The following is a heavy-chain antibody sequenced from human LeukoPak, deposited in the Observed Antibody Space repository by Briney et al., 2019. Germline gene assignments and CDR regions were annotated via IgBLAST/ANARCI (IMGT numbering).Heavy chain of an antibody. Sequence: PGGSLRLSCAASGFTFSSYWMHWVRQAPGKGLEWVSSISSSSTYIYYADSVKGRFTISRDNAKNSLYLQMNSLRAEDTAVYYCATYGSGSYYYFDYWGQGTLVTVSS. CDR2: ISSSSTYI. CDR3: ATYGSGSYYYFDY. V-gene: IGHV3-21*01. J-gene: IGHJ4*02. CDR1: GFTFSSYW. D-gene: IGHD3-10*01.